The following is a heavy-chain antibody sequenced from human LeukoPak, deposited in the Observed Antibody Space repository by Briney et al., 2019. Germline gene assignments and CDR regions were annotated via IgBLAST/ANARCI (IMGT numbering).Heavy chain of an antibody. CDR2: INHSGST. V-gene: IGHV4-34*01. CDR3: ARDTYSSGSYHYYYYMGV. J-gene: IGHJ6*03. CDR1: GGSFSGYY. Sequence: SETLSLTCAVYGGSFSGYYWSWIRQPPGKGLEWIGEINHSGSTNYNPSLKSRVTISVDTSKNQFSLKLSSVTAADTAVYYCARDTYSSGSYHYYYYMGVWGKGTTVTISS. D-gene: IGHD3-10*01.